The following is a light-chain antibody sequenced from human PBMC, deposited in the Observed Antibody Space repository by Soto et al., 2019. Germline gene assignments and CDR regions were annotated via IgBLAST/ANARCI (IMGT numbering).Light chain of an antibody. V-gene: IGLV2-14*01. Sequence: QSALAQPTSVYGSPGQSIAISCPGTSSDVGGYNYVSWYQQHPGKAPQLMIYEVSNRPSGVSNRFSGSKPGNTASLTISGLQADDEADYYCSSYTTSSTLEVFGTGTKV. CDR1: SSDVGGYNY. CDR2: EVS. CDR3: SSYTTSSTLEV. J-gene: IGLJ1*01.